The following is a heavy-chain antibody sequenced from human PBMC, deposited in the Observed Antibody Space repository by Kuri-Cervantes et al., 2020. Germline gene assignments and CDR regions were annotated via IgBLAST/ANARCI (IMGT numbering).Heavy chain of an antibody. D-gene: IGHD2-15*01. CDR3: ARGIEAGAVDY. V-gene: IGHV1-3*01. CDR1: GYTFTSYA. CDR2: INAGNGDT. J-gene: IGHJ4*02. Sequence: ASVKVSCKASGYTFTSYATHWVRQAPGQRLEWMGWINAGNGDTKYSQNLQGRVTITRDTSASTAYMELSSLRSEDTAVYYCARGIEAGAVDYWGQGTLVTVSS.